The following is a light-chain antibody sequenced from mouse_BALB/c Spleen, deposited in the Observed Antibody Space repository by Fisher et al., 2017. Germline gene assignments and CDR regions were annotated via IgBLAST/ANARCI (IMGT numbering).Light chain of an antibody. J-gene: IGKJ5*01. Sequence: TQTPAIMSASLGEKVTMSCRASSSVNYMYWYQQKSGTSPKRWIYDTSKLASGVPARFSGSGSGTSYSLTISSMDAEDAATYYCQQWSSYPHTFGAGTKLELK. CDR1: SSVNY. V-gene: IGKV4-59*01. CDR2: DTS. CDR3: QQWSSYPHT.